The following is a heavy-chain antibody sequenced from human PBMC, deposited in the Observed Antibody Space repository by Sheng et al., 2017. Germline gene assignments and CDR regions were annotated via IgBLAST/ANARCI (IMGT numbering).Heavy chain of an antibody. CDR1: GFTFSSYW. CDR3: ATFLGYCSSTTCYDV. CDR2: IKEDGSEK. J-gene: IGHJ3*01. V-gene: IGHV3-7*01. D-gene: IGHD2-2*01. Sequence: EVQLVESGGGLVQPGGSLRLSCVASGFTFSSYWMSWVRQAPGKGLEWVANIKEDGSEKYYVDSVEGRFTISRDNAKNSLFLQMYSLRAEDTAVYYCATFLGYCSSTTCYDV.